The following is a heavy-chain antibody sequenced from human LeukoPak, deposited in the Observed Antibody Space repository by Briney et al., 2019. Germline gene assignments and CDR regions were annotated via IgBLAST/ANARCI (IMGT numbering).Heavy chain of an antibody. Sequence: SETLSLTCTVSGGSISSSSYYWGWIRQPPGKGLEWIGSIYYSGSTYYNPSLKSRVTISVDTSKNQFSLKLSSVTAADTAVYYCARHENDSSGYYYHYFDYWGQGTLVTVSS. J-gene: IGHJ4*02. CDR1: GGSISSSSYY. CDR3: ARHENDSSGYYYHYFDY. D-gene: IGHD3-22*01. CDR2: IYYSGST. V-gene: IGHV4-39*01.